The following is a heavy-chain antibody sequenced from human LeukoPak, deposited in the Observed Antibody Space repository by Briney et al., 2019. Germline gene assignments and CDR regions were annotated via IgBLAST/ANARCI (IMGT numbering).Heavy chain of an antibody. D-gene: IGHD5-24*01. CDR2: IWYDGGTK. CDR3: AKSRDGHNHGLF. V-gene: IGHV3-30*02. J-gene: IGHJ4*02. CDR1: GFTVSTNG. Sequence: GGSLRLSCAASGFTVSTNGMHWVRQAPGKGLEWVAVIWYDGGTKYNEDSVKGRFTISKDNSKNMVYLQMNSLRVEDTGVYYCAKSRDGHNHGLFWGQGTLVTVSS.